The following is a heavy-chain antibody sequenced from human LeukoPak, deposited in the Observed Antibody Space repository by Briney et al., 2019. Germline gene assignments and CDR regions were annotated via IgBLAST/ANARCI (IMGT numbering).Heavy chain of an antibody. Sequence: GGPLRLSCAASGFTFSSYAMSWVRQAPGKGLEWVSAISGSGGSTYYADSVKGRFTISRDNSKNTLYLQMNSLRAEDTAVYYCAKEEGSSWSEDYGMDVWGQGTTVTVSS. CDR1: GFTFSSYA. CDR2: ISGSGGST. CDR3: AKEEGSSWSEDYGMDV. J-gene: IGHJ6*02. D-gene: IGHD6-13*01. V-gene: IGHV3-23*01.